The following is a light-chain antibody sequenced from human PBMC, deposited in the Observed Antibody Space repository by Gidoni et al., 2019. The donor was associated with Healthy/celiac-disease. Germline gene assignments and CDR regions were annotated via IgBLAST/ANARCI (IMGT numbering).Light chain of an antibody. J-gene: IGLJ2*01. Sequence: QSALTQPASVSGSPGQALTISCTGTSSDVGGYNYVSWYQQHPGKAPNLMIYEVSNRPSGVSNRFSGSKSGNTASLTISGLQAEDEADYYCSSYTSSSTLPVVFGGGTKLTVL. V-gene: IGLV2-14*01. CDR2: EVS. CDR1: SSDVGGYNY. CDR3: SSYTSSSTLPVV.